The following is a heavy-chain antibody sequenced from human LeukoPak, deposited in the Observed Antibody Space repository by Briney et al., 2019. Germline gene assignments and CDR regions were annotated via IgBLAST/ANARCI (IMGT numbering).Heavy chain of an antibody. CDR1: GFTFSGYT. V-gene: IGHV3-48*01. CDR3: ASGNSGWYDY. Sequence: PGGSLRLSCAASGFTFSGYTMNWVRQAPGKGLEWVSYISSSSSTIYYVDSVKGRFTISRDNAKNSLYLQTNSLRADDTAVYYCASGNSGWYDYWGQGTLVTV. D-gene: IGHD6-19*01. J-gene: IGHJ4*02. CDR2: ISSSSSTI.